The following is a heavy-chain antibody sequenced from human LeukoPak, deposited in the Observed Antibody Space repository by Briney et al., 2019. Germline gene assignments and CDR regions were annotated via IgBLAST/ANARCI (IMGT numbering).Heavy chain of an antibody. CDR1: GYTFTSYG. D-gene: IGHD3-3*01. J-gene: IGHJ3*02. CDR3: ARDLKLFGVAAAFDI. CDR2: ISAYNGNT. Sequence: GASVKVSCKASGYTFTSYGISWVRQAPGQGLEWMGWISAYNGNTNYAQKIQGRVTMTTDTSTSTAYMELRSLRSDDTAVYCSARDLKLFGVAAAFDIWGQGTMVTVSS. V-gene: IGHV1-18*01.